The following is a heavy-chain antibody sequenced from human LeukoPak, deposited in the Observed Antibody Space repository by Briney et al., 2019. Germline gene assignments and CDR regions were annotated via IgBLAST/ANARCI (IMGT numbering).Heavy chain of an antibody. CDR3: ARRPQYYYGSGSYPNAFDI. J-gene: IGHJ3*02. Sequence: PSEALSLTCAVYGGSFSGYYWSWIRRPPGKGLEWIGEIHHSGSTNYNPSLKSRVTISLDTSTNQFSPELSSVTAADTAVYYCARRPQYYYGSGSYPNAFDIWGQGTMVTVSS. CDR1: GGSFSGYY. D-gene: IGHD3-10*01. CDR2: IHHSGST. V-gene: IGHV4-34*01.